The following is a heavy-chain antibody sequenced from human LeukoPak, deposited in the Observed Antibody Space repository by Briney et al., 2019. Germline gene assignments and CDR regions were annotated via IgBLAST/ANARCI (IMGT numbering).Heavy chain of an antibody. CDR1: GGSISSGSYY. Sequence: PSQTLSLTCTVSGGSISSGSYYWSWIRQPAGKGLEWIGRIYTSGSTNYNPSLKSRVTISVDTSKNQFSLKLSSVTAADTAVYYCARAKKAVAGFFDYWGQGTLVTVSS. CDR3: ARAKKAVAGFFDY. CDR2: IYTSGST. D-gene: IGHD6-19*01. J-gene: IGHJ4*02. V-gene: IGHV4-61*02.